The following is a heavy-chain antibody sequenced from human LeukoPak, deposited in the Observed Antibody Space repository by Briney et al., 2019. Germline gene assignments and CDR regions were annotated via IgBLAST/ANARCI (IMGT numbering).Heavy chain of an antibody. D-gene: IGHD6-13*01. CDR2: INHSGST. Sequence: SETLSLTCAVYGGSFSGYYWSWIRQPPGKGLEWIGEINHSGSTNYNPSLKSRVTISVNTSKNQFSLKLSSVTAADTAVYYCARGGGIARYWGQGTLVTVSS. CDR3: ARGGGIARY. CDR1: GGSFSGYY. J-gene: IGHJ4*02. V-gene: IGHV4-34*01.